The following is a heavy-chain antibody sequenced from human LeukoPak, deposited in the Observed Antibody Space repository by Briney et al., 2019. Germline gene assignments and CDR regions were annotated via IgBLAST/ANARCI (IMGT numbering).Heavy chain of an antibody. CDR3: AKDRRCSGGSCYDSGLLDAFDI. V-gene: IGHV3-21*04. CDR2: ISSSSSYI. CDR1: GFTFSSYS. J-gene: IGHJ3*02. D-gene: IGHD2-15*01. Sequence: PGGSLRLSCAASGFTFSSYSMNWVRQAPGKGLEWVSSISSSSSYIYYADSVKGRFTISRDNAKNSLYLQMNSLRAEDTALYYCAKDRRCSGGSCYDSGLLDAFDIWGQGTMVTVSS.